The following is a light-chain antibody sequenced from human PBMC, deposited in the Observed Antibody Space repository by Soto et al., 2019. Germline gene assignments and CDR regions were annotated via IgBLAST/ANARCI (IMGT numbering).Light chain of an antibody. V-gene: IGKV1-12*01. Sequence: DIQMTQSPSFVSASVGDRVTISCRASQGITSWLAWYQQKPGKAPKLLIYVASTLQGGVPSRFSGSGSGTEFTLTISSLQPEDFATYYCQQATSFPRTFGQGTKVDIK. CDR1: QGITSW. J-gene: IGKJ1*01. CDR3: QQATSFPRT. CDR2: VAS.